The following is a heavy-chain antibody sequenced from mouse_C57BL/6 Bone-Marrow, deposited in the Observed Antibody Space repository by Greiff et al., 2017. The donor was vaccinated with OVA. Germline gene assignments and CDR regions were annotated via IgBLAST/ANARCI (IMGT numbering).Heavy chain of an antibody. Sequence: EVKLMESGGGLVKPGGSLKLSCAASGFTFSSYAMSWVRQTPEKRLEWVATISDGGSYTYYPDNVKGRFTISRDNAKNNLYLQMSHLKSEDTAMYDCARDYYGSLYYFDYWGQGTTLTVSS. CDR1: GFTFSSYA. D-gene: IGHD1-1*01. J-gene: IGHJ2*01. CDR3: ARDYYGSLYYFDY. CDR2: ISDGGSYT. V-gene: IGHV5-4*03.